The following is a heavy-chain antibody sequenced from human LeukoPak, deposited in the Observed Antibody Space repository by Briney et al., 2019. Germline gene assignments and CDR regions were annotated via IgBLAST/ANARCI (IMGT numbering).Heavy chain of an antibody. CDR2: MNPNSGNT. CDR1: GCDFSSFD. Sequence: ASVKVSCKASGCDFSSFDVNWVRQATGQGLEWMGWMNPNSGNTGYAQKFQGRVTMTRNTSISTAYMELSSLRSEDTAVYYCARGLVRFTYYYDSSGYYYYWGQGTLVTVSS. CDR3: ARGLVRFTYYYDSSGYYYY. J-gene: IGHJ4*02. D-gene: IGHD3-22*01. V-gene: IGHV1-8*01.